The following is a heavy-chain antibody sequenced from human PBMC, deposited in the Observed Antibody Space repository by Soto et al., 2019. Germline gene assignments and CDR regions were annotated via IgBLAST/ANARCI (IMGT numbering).Heavy chain of an antibody. V-gene: IGHV4-39*02. CDR3: ARRVLTGDSFLWFDP. CDR1: GGSISSSSYY. J-gene: IGHJ5*02. CDR2: IYYSGST. Sequence: QLQLQESGPGLVKPSETLSLTCTVSGGSISSSSYYWGWIRQPPGKGLEWIGTIYYSGSTYYNPSLKSRVTISVDTSKNRFSLKLSSVTAADTAVYYCARRVLTGDSFLWFDPWGKGTLVTVSS. D-gene: IGHD3-9*01.